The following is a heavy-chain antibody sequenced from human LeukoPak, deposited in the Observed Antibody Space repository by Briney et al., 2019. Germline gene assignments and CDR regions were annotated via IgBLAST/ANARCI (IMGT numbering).Heavy chain of an antibody. CDR3: AAVLDYGDYGDNAFDI. D-gene: IGHD4-17*01. J-gene: IGHJ3*02. CDR1: GFTFTSSA. V-gene: IGHV1-58*02. CDR2: IVVGSGNT. Sequence: GTSVKVSCKASGFTFTSSAMQWGRQARGQPPEWRGWIVVGSGNTNYAQKFQERVTITRDMSTSTAYMELSSLRSEDTAVYYCAAVLDYGDYGDNAFDIWGQGTMVTVSS.